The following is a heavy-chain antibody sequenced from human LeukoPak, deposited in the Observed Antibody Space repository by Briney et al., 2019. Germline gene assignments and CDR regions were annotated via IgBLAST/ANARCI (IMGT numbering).Heavy chain of an antibody. V-gene: IGHV3-23*01. Sequence: GGSLRLSCTASGFIFNNYAMSWVRQAPGMGLEWLSYVSGSGGATYYAASVKGRFTISRDNSKNTVYLQMGSLRAEDTAVYYCAKNRGGTYKYYMDVWGNGTTVTVSS. D-gene: IGHD1-1*01. CDR2: VSGSGGAT. CDR1: GFIFNNYA. CDR3: AKNRGGTYKYYMDV. J-gene: IGHJ6*03.